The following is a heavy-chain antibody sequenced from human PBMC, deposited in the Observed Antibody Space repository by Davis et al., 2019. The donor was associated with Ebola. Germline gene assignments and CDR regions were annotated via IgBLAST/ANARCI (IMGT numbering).Heavy chain of an antibody. V-gene: IGHV1-3*01. CDR3: ARGWRGYSGYDQTLFIY. D-gene: IGHD5-12*01. CDR2: INAGNGNT. CDR1: GYTFTSYA. Sequence: ASVKVSCKASGYTFTSYAMHWVRQALGQRLEWMGWINAGNGNTKYSQKFQGRVTITRDTSASTAYMELSSLRSEDTAVYYCARGWRGYSGYDQTLFIYWGQGTLVTVSS. J-gene: IGHJ4*02.